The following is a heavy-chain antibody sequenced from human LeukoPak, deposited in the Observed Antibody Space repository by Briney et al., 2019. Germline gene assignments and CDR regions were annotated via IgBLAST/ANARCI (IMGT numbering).Heavy chain of an antibody. CDR2: IYTSGST. V-gene: IGHV4-61*02. D-gene: IGHD3-3*01. CDR3: ARGRLLRFLEWLPFDY. Sequence: SQTLSLTCTVSGGSISTGSYYCSWIRQPAGKGLEWIGRIYTSGSTNYNPSLKSRVTISVDTSKNQFSLKLSSVTAADTAVYYCARGRLLRFLEWLPFDYWGQGTLVTVSS. CDR1: GGSISTGSYY. J-gene: IGHJ4*02.